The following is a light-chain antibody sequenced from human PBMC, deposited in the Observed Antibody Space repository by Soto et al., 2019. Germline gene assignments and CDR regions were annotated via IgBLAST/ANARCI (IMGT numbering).Light chain of an antibody. Sequence: QSVLTQPPSVSGSPGQSVTISCTGTTSDIDNYDSVSWYQQAPGTAPKLIIYDVNNRPSGAPDRFSGSTSGNTASLTISRLQAEDETDYFCSLYPSNGSLIFXPGTKVTVL. V-gene: IGLV2-18*01. CDR2: DVN. J-gene: IGLJ1*01. CDR1: TSDIDNYDS. CDR3: SLYPSNGSLI.